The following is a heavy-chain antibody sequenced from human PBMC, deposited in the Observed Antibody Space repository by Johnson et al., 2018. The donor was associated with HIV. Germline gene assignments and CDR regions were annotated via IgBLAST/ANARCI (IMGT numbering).Heavy chain of an antibody. D-gene: IGHD2-21*01. CDR1: GFTFSSYA. V-gene: IGHV3-30*04. Sequence: MQLVESGGGVVQPGRSLRLSCAASGFTFSSYAMHWVRQAPGKGLEWVAVISYDGSNKYYADSVKGRFTISRDNSKNTLYLQMNSLRAEDTAVYYCAKDFVTHGAFDIWGQGTMVTVSS. CDR2: ISYDGSNK. CDR3: AKDFVTHGAFDI. J-gene: IGHJ3*02.